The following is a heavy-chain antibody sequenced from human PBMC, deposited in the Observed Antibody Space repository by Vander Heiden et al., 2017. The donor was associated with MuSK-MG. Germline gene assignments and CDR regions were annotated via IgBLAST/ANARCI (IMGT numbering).Heavy chain of an antibody. CDR3: AREYTSTYYYYGMDV. D-gene: IGHD1-1*01. Sequence: QVQLVESGGGVVQPGRSLRLSCASSGFTFRSYGMHWVRQAPGKGLEWVAVIWYDGSNKYYADSVKGRFTISRDNSKNTLYLQMNSLRAEDTAVYYCAREYTSTYYYYGMDVWGQGTTVTVSS. CDR2: IWYDGSNK. V-gene: IGHV3-33*01. CDR1: GFTFRSYG. J-gene: IGHJ6*02.